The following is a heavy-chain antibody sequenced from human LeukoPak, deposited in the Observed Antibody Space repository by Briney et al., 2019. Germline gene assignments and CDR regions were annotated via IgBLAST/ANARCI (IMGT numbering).Heavy chain of an antibody. CDR3: ARVGEVGATYYFDY. CDR1: GGSISSGGYY. V-gene: IGHV4-31*03. D-gene: IGHD1-26*01. CDR2: IYYSGST. J-gene: IGHJ4*02. Sequence: PSETLSLTCTVSGGSISSGGYYWSWIRQHPGKGLEWIGYIYYSGSTYYNPSLKSRVTISVDTSKNQFSLKLSSVTAADTAVYYCARVGEVGATYYFDYWGQGTPVTVSS.